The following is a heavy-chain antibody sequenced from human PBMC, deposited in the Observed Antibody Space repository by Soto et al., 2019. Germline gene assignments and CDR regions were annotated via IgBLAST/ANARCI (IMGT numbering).Heavy chain of an antibody. CDR1: GGSISSGGYY. J-gene: IGHJ3*02. Sequence: SSETLSLTCTVSGGSISSGGYYWSWIRQHPGKGLEWIGYIYYSGSTYYNPSLKSRVTISVDTSKNQLSLKLSSVTAADTAVYYCARDGSGSYYVDPQDAFDIWGQGTMVTVSS. CDR3: ARDGSGSYYVDPQDAFDI. D-gene: IGHD1-26*01. CDR2: IYYSGST. V-gene: IGHV4-31*03.